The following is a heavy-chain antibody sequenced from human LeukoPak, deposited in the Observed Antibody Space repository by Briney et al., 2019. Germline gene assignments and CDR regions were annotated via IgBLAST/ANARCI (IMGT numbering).Heavy chain of an antibody. Sequence: GGSLRLSCAASGFTFSSYSMNWVRQAPGKGLEWVSSISSSSSYIYYADSVKGRFTISRDNAKNSLYLQMNSLRAEDTAVYYCARAYYYDSSGYYQFYYFDYWGQGTLVTVSS. D-gene: IGHD3-22*01. J-gene: IGHJ4*02. CDR2: ISSSSSYI. CDR3: ARAYYYDSSGYYQFYYFDY. V-gene: IGHV3-21*01. CDR1: GFTFSSYS.